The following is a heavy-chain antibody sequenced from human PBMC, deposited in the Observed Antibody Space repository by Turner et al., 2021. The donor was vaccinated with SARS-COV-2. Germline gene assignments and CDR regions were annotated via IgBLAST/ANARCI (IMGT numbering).Heavy chain of an antibody. CDR1: GFTFSSYW. CDR3: ARSELGLFFDY. D-gene: IGHD7-27*01. V-gene: IGHV3-7*01. J-gene: IGHJ4*02. Sequence: EVQLLESGGGLVQPGGSLRPTCAASGFTFSSYWMSWVRQAPGKGREWVANIGQDRSEKYYVGSVKGRFTISRDNAKNSLYLQVNSLGAEDTAVYYCARSELGLFFDYWGQGTLVTVSS. CDR2: IGQDRSEK.